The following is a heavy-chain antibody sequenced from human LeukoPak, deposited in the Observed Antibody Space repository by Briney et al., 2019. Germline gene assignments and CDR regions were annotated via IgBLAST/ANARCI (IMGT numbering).Heavy chain of an antibody. D-gene: IGHD3-9*01. V-gene: IGHV3-21*01. CDR1: GFTFSSYS. CDR2: ISSSSSYI. Sequence: GGSLRLSCAASGFTFSSYSMNWVRQAPGKGLEWVSSISSSSSYIYYADSVKGRFTISRDNAKNSLYLQMNSLRAEDTAVYYCVSYDILTGYADYWGQGTLVTVSS. J-gene: IGHJ4*02. CDR3: VSYDILTGYADY.